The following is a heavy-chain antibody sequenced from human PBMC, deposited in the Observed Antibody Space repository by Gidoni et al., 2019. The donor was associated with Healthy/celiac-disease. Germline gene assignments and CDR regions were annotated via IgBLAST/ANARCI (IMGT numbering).Heavy chain of an antibody. CDR1: GFTFSSYD. J-gene: IGHJ6*02. Sequence: EVQLVESGGGLVQPGGSLRLSCAASGFTFSSYDMHWVRQATGKGLEWVSAIGTAGDPYYPGSVKGRFTISRENAKNSLYLQMNSLRAGDTAVYYCARGRPSPYYYYGMDVWGQGTTVTVSS. CDR2: IGTAGDP. V-gene: IGHV3-13*05. CDR3: ARGRPSPYYYYGMDV.